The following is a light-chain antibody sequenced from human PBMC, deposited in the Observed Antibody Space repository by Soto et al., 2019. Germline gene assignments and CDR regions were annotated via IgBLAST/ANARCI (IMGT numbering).Light chain of an antibody. J-gene: IGLJ3*02. CDR2: STN. V-gene: IGLV8-61*01. CDR1: SGSVSTSYY. Sequence: QTVVTQEPSFSVSPGGTVTLTCGLSSGSVSTSYYPSWYQQTPGQAPRTLIYSTNTRSSGVPDRFSGSILGNKAALTITGAKADDESAYYCVLYMGSGIWVFGGGTKLTVL. CDR3: VLYMGSGIWV.